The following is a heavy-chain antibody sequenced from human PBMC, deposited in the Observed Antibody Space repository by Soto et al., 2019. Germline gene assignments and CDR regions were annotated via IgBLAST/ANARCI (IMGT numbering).Heavy chain of an antibody. CDR2: ISYDGSNK. CDR3: ARDGERGFDYCYYYYGMDV. J-gene: IGHJ6*02. Sequence: SLRLSCAASGFTFSSYAMHWVRQAPGKGPEWVAVISYDGSNKYYADSVKGRFTISRDNSKNTLYLQMNSLRAEDTAVYYCARDGERGFDYCYYYYGMDVWGQGTTVTVSS. D-gene: IGHD3-9*01. CDR1: GFTFSSYA. V-gene: IGHV3-30-3*01.